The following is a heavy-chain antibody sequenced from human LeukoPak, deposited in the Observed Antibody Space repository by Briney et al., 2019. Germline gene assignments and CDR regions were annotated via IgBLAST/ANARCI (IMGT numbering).Heavy chain of an antibody. V-gene: IGHV4-34*01. CDR2: INHSGST. D-gene: IGHD3-16*01. Sequence: PSETLSLTCAVYGGSFSGYYWSWIRQPPGKGLEWIGEINHSGSTNYNPSLKSRVTISVDTSKNHFSLKLSSVTAAGTAVYYCASGGGILNNNNWFDPWGQGTLVTVSS. J-gene: IGHJ5*02. CDR1: GGSFSGYY. CDR3: ASGGGILNNNNWFDP.